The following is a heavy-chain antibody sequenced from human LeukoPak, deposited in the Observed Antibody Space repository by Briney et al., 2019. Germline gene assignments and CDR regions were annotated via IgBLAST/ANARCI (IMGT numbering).Heavy chain of an antibody. Sequence: SETLSLTCAVYGGSFSGYYWSWIRQPPGKGLEWIGEINHSGSTNYNPSLKSRDTISVDTSKNQFSLKLSSVTAADTAVYYCARGRGFFDYWGQGTLVTVSS. V-gene: IGHV4-34*01. CDR2: INHSGST. CDR1: GGSFSGYY. CDR3: ARGRGFFDY. D-gene: IGHD3-10*01. J-gene: IGHJ4*02.